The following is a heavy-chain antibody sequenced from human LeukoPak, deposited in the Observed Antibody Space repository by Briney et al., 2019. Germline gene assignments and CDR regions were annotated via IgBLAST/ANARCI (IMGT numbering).Heavy chain of an antibody. V-gene: IGHV3-30*04. CDR1: GGTFSSYA. J-gene: IGHJ6*02. Sequence: SCKASGGTFSSYAMHWVRQAPGKGLEWVAVISYDGSNKYYADSVKGRFTISRDNSKNTLYLQMNSLRAEDTAVYYCARGHIVVVPAATYYYYYGMDVWGQGTTVTVSS. CDR3: ARGHIVVVPAATYYYYYGMDV. D-gene: IGHD2-2*01. CDR2: ISYDGSNK.